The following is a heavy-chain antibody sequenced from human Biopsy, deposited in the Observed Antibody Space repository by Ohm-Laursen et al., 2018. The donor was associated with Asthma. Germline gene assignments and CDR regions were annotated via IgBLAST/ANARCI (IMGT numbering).Heavy chain of an antibody. CDR2: ISYDGSNK. V-gene: IGHV3-30*03. CDR3: ARAGALIVGATMGY. CDR1: GFTFSSYG. D-gene: IGHD1-26*01. J-gene: IGHJ4*02. Sequence: SLRLSCAASGFTFSSYGMHWVRQAPGKGLEWVAVISYDGSNKYYADSVKGRFTISRDNSKNTLYLQMNSLRAEDTAVYYCARAGALIVGATMGYWGQGTLVTVSS.